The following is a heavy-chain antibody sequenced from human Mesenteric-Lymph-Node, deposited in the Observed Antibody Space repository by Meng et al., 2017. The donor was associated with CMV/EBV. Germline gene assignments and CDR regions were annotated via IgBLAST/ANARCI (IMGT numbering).Heavy chain of an antibody. CDR3: ASQAPPGILDY. D-gene: IGHD1-1*01. CDR1: GFTFSSYA. J-gene: IGHJ4*02. CDR2: ISYDGSNK. V-gene: IGHV3-30*04. Sequence: GGSLRLSCAASGFTFSSYAMHWVRQAPGKGLEWVAVISYDGSNKYYADSVKGRFTISRDNSKNTLYLQMNSLRAEDTAVYYCASQAPPGILDYWGQGTLVTVSS.